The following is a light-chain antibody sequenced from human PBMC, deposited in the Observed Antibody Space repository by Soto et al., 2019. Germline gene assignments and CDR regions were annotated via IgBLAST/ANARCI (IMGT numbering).Light chain of an antibody. CDR3: QQRSNWPLT. Sequence: DIVMPQSPATLSVSPGEGATLSCRASQSVGSNLAWYQQKPGQAPRLLIYDASNRATGIPARFSGSGSGTDFTLTISSLEPEDFAVYYCQQRSNWPLTFGGGTKVDIK. CDR2: DAS. CDR1: QSVGSN. V-gene: IGKV3-11*01. J-gene: IGKJ4*01.